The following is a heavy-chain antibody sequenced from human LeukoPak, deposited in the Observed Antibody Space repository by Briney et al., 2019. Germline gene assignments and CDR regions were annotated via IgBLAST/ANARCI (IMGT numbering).Heavy chain of an antibody. Sequence: ASVKVSCKASGYTFISYAMHWVRQAPGQRLEWMGWINAGNGNTKYSQKFQGRVTITRDTSASTAYMELSSLRSEDTAVYYCARDVRGIQLWLNYWGQGTLVTVSS. CDR3: ARDVRGIQLWLNY. V-gene: IGHV1-3*01. D-gene: IGHD5-18*01. CDR2: INAGNGNT. CDR1: GYTFISYA. J-gene: IGHJ4*02.